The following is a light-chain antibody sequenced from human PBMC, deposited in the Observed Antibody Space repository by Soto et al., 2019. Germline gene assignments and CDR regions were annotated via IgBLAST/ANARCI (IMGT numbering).Light chain of an antibody. CDR2: DNN. J-gene: IGLJ2*01. CDR1: SCNIGNNY. Sequence: QSVLTQPPSVSAAPGQKVTISCSGSSCNIGNNYVSWYQQLPGTAPKLLIYDNNKRPSGIPDRFSGSKSGTSATLGITGLQTGDEADYYCGTWDSSLSADVVFGGGTKLTVL. V-gene: IGLV1-51*01. CDR3: GTWDSSLSADVV.